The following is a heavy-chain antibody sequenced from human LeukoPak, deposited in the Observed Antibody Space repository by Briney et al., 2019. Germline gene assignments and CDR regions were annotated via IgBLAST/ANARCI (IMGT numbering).Heavy chain of an antibody. CDR2: IYYSGST. CDR1: GGSISSSSYY. D-gene: IGHD6-13*01. V-gene: IGHV4-39*07. Sequence: SETLSLTCTVSGGSISSSSYYWGWIRQPPGKGLESIGSIYYSGSTYYNPSLKSRVTISVDTSKNQFSLKLSSMTAADTAVYYCARGGIAAAPPVDYWGQGTLVTVSS. J-gene: IGHJ4*02. CDR3: ARGGIAAAPPVDY.